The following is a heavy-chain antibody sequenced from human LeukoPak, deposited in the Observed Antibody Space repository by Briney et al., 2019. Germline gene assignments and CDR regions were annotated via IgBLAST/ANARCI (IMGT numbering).Heavy chain of an antibody. CDR1: GFSFSTHA. V-gene: IGHV3-23*01. J-gene: IGHJ4*02. CDR3: AKDQGQAVVPRRFDY. D-gene: IGHD2-15*01. CDR2: NYYSGGNT. Sequence: PGGSLRLSCGASGFSFSTHAMSWVRQAPRKGLEWVSTNYYSGGNTFSADSVKGRFTISRDNAKNTLYLQMNSLRAEDTAVYYCAKDQGQAVVPRRFDYWGQGTLVTVSS.